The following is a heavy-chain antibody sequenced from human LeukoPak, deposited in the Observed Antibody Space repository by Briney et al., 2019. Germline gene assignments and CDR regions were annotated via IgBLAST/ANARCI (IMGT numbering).Heavy chain of an antibody. CDR1: GDSVSSNTAA. V-gene: IGHV6-1*01. D-gene: IGHD1-26*01. Sequence: SQTLSLTCAISGDSVSSNTAAWNWIRQSPSRGLEWLGRTYYRSKWYNEYALSMTSRITFNPDTSKNQISLHLNSVTPEDTAVYYRTRQSGSNLGYWGQGTPVTVSS. CDR2: TYYRSKWYN. J-gene: IGHJ4*02. CDR3: TRQSGSNLGY.